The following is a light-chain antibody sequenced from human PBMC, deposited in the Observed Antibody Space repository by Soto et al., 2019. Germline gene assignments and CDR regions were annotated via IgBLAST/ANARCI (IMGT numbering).Light chain of an antibody. CDR1: SSNIGGNT. J-gene: IGLJ2*01. Sequence: QSVLTQPPSASRTPGQRVAISCSGSSSNIGGNTVKWYQQLPGTAPKLLIYSNNQRPSGVPDRFSGSKSGTSASLAISGLQSEDEADYHCAAWDDSLNGVVFGGGTKLTVL. CDR3: AAWDDSLNGVV. CDR2: SNN. V-gene: IGLV1-44*01.